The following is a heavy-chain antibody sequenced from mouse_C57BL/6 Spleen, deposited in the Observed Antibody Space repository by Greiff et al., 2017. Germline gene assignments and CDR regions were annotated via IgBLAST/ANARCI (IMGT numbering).Heavy chain of an antibody. D-gene: IGHD1-1*01. J-gene: IGHJ3*01. V-gene: IGHV2-3*01. CDR1: GFSLTSHG. CDR2: IWGDGST. Sequence: VQLQQSGPGLVAPSQSLSITCTVPGFSLTSHGVSWVRQPPGKGLEWLGVIWGDGSTNYHSALISRLSIGKDNSKSQVFLKLNSLQPDDTATYYCAKGGYGRGFAYWGQGTLDTVSA. CDR3: AKGGYGRGFAY.